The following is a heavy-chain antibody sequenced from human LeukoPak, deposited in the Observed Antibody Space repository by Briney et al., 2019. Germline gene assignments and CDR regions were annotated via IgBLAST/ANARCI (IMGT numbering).Heavy chain of an antibody. D-gene: IGHD3-3*01. CDR2: INHSGST. Sequence: KPSETLSLTCAVYGGSFSGYYWSWIRQPPGKGLEWIGEINHSGSTNYNPSLKSRVTISVDTSKNQFSLKLSSVTAADTAVYYCARLFTIFGVGYYGMDVWGQGTTVTVPS. V-gene: IGHV4-34*01. CDR1: GGSFSGYY. CDR3: ARLFTIFGVGYYGMDV. J-gene: IGHJ6*02.